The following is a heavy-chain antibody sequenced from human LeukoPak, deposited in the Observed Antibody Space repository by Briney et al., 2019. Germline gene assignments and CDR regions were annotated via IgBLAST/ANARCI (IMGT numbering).Heavy chain of an antibody. Sequence: TSETLSLTCTVSGGSISSSSYYWGWIRQPPGKGLEWIGSIYYSGSTYYNPSLKSRVTISVDTSKNQFSLKLSSVTAADTAVYYCARPTSSTPYIDYGGQGTLVTVSA. CDR3: ARPTSSTPYIDY. CDR2: IYYSGST. V-gene: IGHV4-39*01. D-gene: IGHD3-10*01. J-gene: IGHJ4*02. CDR1: GGSISSSSYY.